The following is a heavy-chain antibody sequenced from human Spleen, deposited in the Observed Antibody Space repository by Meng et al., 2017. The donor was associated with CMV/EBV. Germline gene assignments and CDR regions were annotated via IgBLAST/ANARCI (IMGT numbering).Heavy chain of an antibody. CDR1: GFSLSTIGMC. J-gene: IGHJ4*02. CDR2: IDWDDDK. CDR3: ARVVRGGVGGYYYPLDY. D-gene: IGHD3-22*01. Sequence: PTLVKPTQTLTLTCTFSGFSLSTIGMCVSWVRQPPGMALEWLALIDWDDDKYYNTSLKTRLTISKDTSKNQVVLTMTNMDPVDTATFYCARVVRGGVGGYYYPLDYWGQGALVTVSS. V-gene: IGHV2-70*20.